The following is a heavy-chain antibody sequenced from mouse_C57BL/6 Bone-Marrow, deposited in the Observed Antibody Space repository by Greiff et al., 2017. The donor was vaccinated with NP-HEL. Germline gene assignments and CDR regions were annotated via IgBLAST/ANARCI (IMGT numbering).Heavy chain of an antibody. Sequence: EVQVVESGGGLVKPGGSLKLSCAASGFTFSSYAMSWVRQTPEKRLEWVATISDGGSYTYYPDNVKGRFTISRDNAKNNLYLQMSHLKSEDTAMYYCARDRYDFFDYWGQGTTLTVSS. D-gene: IGHD2-4*01. CDR1: GFTFSSYA. V-gene: IGHV5-4*01. CDR3: ARDRYDFFDY. J-gene: IGHJ2*01. CDR2: ISDGGSYT.